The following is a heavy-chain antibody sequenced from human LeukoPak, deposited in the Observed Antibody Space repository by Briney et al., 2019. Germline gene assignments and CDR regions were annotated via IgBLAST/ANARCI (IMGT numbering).Heavy chain of an antibody. Sequence: ASVKVSCKVSGYTLTELSMHWVRQAPGKGLEWMGGFDPEDGETIYVQKFQGRVTMTEDTSTDTAYMELSSLRSEDTAVYYCATTEDYYDSSPFDPWGQGTLVTVSS. V-gene: IGHV1-24*01. D-gene: IGHD3-22*01. CDR3: ATTEDYYDSSPFDP. CDR2: FDPEDGET. J-gene: IGHJ5*02. CDR1: GYTLTELS.